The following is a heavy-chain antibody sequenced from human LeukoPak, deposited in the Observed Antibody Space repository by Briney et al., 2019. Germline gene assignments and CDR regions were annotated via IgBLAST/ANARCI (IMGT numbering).Heavy chain of an antibody. Sequence: GRSLRLSCAASGFTFSSYGMHWVRQAPGKGLEWVAVIWYDGSNKYYADPVKGRFTISRDNSKNTLYLQMNSLRAEDTAVYYCARDPSEGYFDYWGQGTLVTVSS. V-gene: IGHV3-33*01. CDR3: ARDPSEGYFDY. CDR1: GFTFSSYG. CDR2: IWYDGSNK. J-gene: IGHJ4*02.